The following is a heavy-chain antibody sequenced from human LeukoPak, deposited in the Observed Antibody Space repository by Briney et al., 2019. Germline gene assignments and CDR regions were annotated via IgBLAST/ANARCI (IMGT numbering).Heavy chain of an antibody. J-gene: IGHJ4*02. V-gene: IGHV4-4*07. Sequence: SETLSHTCTVSGGSISSYYWSWIRQPAGKGLEWIGRIYTSGSTNYNPSLKSRVTMSVDTSKNQFSLKLSSVTAADTAVYYCARDWDSSGYYDYWGQGTLVTVSS. CDR3: ARDWDSSGYYDY. CDR1: GGSISSYY. CDR2: IYTSGST. D-gene: IGHD3-22*01.